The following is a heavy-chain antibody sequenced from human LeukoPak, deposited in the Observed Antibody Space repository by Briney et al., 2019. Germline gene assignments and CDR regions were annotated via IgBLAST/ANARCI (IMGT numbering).Heavy chain of an antibody. D-gene: IGHD3-10*01. CDR1: GGSISSYY. V-gene: IGHV4-59*12. CDR2: IYYSGST. CDR3: ARLLWFGQFYFDY. J-gene: IGHJ4*02. Sequence: SETLSLTCTVSGGSISSYYWSWIRQPPGKGLEWIGYIYYSGSTNYNPSLKSRVTISVDTSKNQFSLKLSSVTAADTAVYYCARLLWFGQFYFDYWGQGTLVTVSS.